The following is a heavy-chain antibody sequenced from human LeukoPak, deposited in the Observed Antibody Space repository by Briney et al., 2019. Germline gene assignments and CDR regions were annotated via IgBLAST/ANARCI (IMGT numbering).Heavy chain of an antibody. J-gene: IGHJ5*02. D-gene: IGHD1-1*01. CDR2: IHSSGYT. Sequence: PSETLSLTCTVSGVSISSYYWSWIRQPPGQGLEWISYIHSSGYTNYNPSLKSRVTISVDTSKNQFSLKMTSLTAADTAVYYCANRQCPNRLNDDCFEPWGKGTQVTV. CDR3: ANRQCPNRLNDDCFEP. CDR1: GVSISSYY. V-gene: IGHV4-4*09.